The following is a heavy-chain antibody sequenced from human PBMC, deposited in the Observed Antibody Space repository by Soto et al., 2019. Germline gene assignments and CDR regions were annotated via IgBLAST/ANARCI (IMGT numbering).Heavy chain of an antibody. J-gene: IGHJ4*01. D-gene: IGHD3-10*01. CDR2: ISPSGDTT. V-gene: IGHV3-23*01. CDR3: GVGYYYVSENVYDH. Sequence: GGSLRLSCATSGFTFTDYAMNWVRQAPGKGLEYVSSISPSGDTTYYADSVKGRFTASRDNFKNTLYLQMNSLRADDTAVYYCGVGYYYVSENVYDHWGQGTMVTVSS. CDR1: GFTFTDYA.